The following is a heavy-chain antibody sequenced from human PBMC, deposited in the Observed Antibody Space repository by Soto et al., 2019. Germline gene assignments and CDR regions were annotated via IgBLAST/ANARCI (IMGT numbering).Heavy chain of an antibody. Sequence: QVQLVQSGAEVKKPGASVKVSCKASGYTFTSYDINWVRQATGQGLEWMGWMNPNSGNTGYAQKFQGRVTMTRNTSISTAYMELSSLRSEATAVYYGASAQLGYSSWWFDPWGQGTLVTVSS. J-gene: IGHJ5*02. CDR1: GYTFTSYD. V-gene: IGHV1-8*01. CDR3: ASAQLGYSSWWFDP. D-gene: IGHD6-13*01. CDR2: MNPNSGNT.